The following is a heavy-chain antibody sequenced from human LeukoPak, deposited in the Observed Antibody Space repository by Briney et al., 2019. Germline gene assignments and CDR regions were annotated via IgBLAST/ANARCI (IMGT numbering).Heavy chain of an antibody. V-gene: IGHV1-69*10. CDR2: IIPILGIA. CDR3: ARVQPKEPDY. CDR1: GGTFSSYA. J-gene: IGHJ4*02. D-gene: IGHD5-18*01. Sequence: GASVKVSCKASGGTFSSYAISWVRQAPGQGLEWMGGIIPILGIANYAQKFQGRVTITADKSTSTAYMELSSLRSEDTAVYYCARVQPKEPDYWGQGTLVTVSS.